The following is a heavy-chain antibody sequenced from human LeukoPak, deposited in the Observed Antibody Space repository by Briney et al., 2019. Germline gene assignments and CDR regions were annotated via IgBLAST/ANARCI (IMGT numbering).Heavy chain of an antibody. CDR2: ISSASGYT. J-gene: IGHJ3*02. V-gene: IGHV3-21*06. CDR1: GFTFSIYS. D-gene: IGHD2-21*01. Sequence: GGSLRLSCAASGFTFSIYSMNWVRQAPGKGLEWVSSISSASGYTYSADSVKGRFTISRDNAKSSLYLQLNSLRAEDTAVYYCARDYSDTGSFDIWGQGTMVTVSS. CDR3: ARDYSDTGSFDI.